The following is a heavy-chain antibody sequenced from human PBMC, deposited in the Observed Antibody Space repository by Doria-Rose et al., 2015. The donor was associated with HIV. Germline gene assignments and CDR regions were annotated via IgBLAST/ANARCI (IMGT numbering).Heavy chain of an antibody. Sequence: QESGPVLVKPTETLTLTCTVSGVSLSSPGMGVSWIRQPPGRALEWLANIFSDDERSYKPSLESRLTISRGTSKSQVVLTMTDMDPVDTATYYCARIKSSRWYHKYYFDFWGQGTLVIVSA. CDR1: GVSLSSPGMG. J-gene: IGHJ4*02. CDR2: IFSDDER. CDR3: ARIKSSRWYHKYYFDF. V-gene: IGHV2-26*01. D-gene: IGHD6-13*01.